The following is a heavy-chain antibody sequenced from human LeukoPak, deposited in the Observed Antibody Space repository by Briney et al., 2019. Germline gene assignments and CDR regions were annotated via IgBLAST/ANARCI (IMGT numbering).Heavy chain of an antibody. Sequence: TGESLKISCKGSGYSFTSYWIGWVGQMPGKGLEWMGIIYPGDSDTRYSPSFQGQVTISADKSISTAYLQWSSLKASDTAMYYCARQSRGELRYFDWLFHDAFDIWGQGTMVTVSS. V-gene: IGHV5-51*01. D-gene: IGHD3-9*01. J-gene: IGHJ3*02. CDR3: ARQSRGELRYFDWLFHDAFDI. CDR1: GYSFTSYW. CDR2: IYPGDSDT.